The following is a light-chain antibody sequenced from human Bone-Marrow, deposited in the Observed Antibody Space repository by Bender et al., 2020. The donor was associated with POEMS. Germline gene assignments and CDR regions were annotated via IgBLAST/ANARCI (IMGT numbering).Light chain of an antibody. CDR2: EVR. CDR3: GSYSNNSTPV. V-gene: IGLV2-14*02. Sequence: QSALTQPASVSGSPGQSITLSCTGISSDIGSYNFVSWYQYHPGKAPKLLIYEVRKRPSGVPDRFFGSKSGNTASLTISGLQAQDEADYYCGSYSNNSTPVFGGGTKLTVL. J-gene: IGLJ2*01. CDR1: SSDIGSYNF.